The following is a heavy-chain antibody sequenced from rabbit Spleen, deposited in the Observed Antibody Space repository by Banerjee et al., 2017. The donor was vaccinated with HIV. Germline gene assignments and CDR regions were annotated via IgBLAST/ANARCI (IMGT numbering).Heavy chain of an antibody. CDR1: GFSFSDRDV. D-gene: IGHD1-1*01. V-gene: IGHV1S45*01. Sequence: QEQLEESGGGLVKPEGSLTLTCKASGFSFSDRDVMCWVRQAPGKGLEWISCIDGSSSGVTYAAARSKGRFTCSKTSSTTVTLQITNLTVADTTSYFCSRDTSTAFSSYDIDFWGPGTLVTVS. J-gene: IGHJ4*01. CDR3: SRDTSTAFSSYDIDF. CDR2: IDGSSSGVT.